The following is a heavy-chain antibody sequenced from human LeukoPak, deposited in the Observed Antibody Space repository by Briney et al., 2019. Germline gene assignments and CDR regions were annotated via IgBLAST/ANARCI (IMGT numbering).Heavy chain of an antibody. V-gene: IGHV3-21*01. J-gene: IGHJ6*02. CDR3: ARPYNYCSGLYGMDG. CDR1: GFTFRHCS. CDR2: IPSSGAYI. Sequence: GGSLRLPCAASGFTFRHCSVIGVRQAPGKGLEWVSSIPSSGAYIYYADSVKGRFTISRDNDKNSLYLQMNSLRAEDTAVYYCARPYNYCSGLYGMDGLRQRSTVTVSS. D-gene: IGHD3-10*01.